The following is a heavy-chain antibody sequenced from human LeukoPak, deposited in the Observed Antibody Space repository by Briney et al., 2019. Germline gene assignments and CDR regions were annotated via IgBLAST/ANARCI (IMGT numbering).Heavy chain of an antibody. Sequence: GGSLRLSCAASGFALSDYWMHWVRQPPGKGLVWISRINSDGIGTVYADSVKGRFTISRDNAKNSLYLQMNSLRAEDTAVYYCARGEESSSCIDYWGQGTLVTVSS. D-gene: IGHD6-13*01. CDR1: GFALSDYW. CDR2: INSDGIGT. CDR3: ARGEESSSCIDY. V-gene: IGHV3-74*01. J-gene: IGHJ4*02.